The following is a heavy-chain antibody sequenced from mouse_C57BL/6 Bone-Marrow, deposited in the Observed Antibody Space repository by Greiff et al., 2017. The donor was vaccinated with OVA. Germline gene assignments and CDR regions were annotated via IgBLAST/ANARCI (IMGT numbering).Heavy chain of an antibody. CDR2: IYPGDGDT. V-gene: IGHV1-82*01. D-gene: IGHD1-1*01. J-gene: IGHJ3*01. Sequence: VQLQQSGPELVKPGASVKISCEASGYAFSSSWMNWVKQRPGKGLEWIGRIYPGDGDTNYNGKFKGKATLTADKSSSTAYMQLSSLTSEDSAVYFGARDGSSVAWFADWGQGTRVTVSA. CDR1: GYAFSSSW. CDR3: ARDGSSVAWFAD.